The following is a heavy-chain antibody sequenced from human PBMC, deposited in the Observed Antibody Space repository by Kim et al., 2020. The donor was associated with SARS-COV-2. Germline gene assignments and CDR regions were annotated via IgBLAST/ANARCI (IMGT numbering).Heavy chain of an antibody. CDR3: AGGLRLGELSLYPYYYYYYMDV. J-gene: IGHJ6*03. CDR2: ISSSGSTI. D-gene: IGHD3-16*02. V-gene: IGHV3-48*03. Sequence: GGSLRLSCAASGFTFSSYEMNWVRQAPGKGLEWVSYISSSGSTIYYADSVKGRFTISRDNAKNSLYLQMNSLRAEDTAVYYCAGGLRLGELSLYPYYYYYYMDVWGKGTAVTVPS. CDR1: GFTFSSYE.